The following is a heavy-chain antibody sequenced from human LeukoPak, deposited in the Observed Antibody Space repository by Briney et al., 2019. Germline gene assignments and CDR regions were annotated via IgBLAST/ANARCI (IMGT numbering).Heavy chain of an antibody. CDR1: GFTFSSFS. Sequence: GGSLRLSCAASGFTFSSFSMNWVRQAPGKGLEWVAFIRYDGSNKYYADSVKGRFTISRDNSKNTLYLQMNSLRAEDTAVYYCANPSRTPYCSSTSCYGGAFDYWGQGTLVTVSS. V-gene: IGHV3-30*02. CDR3: ANPSRTPYCSSTSCYGGAFDY. CDR2: IRYDGSNK. J-gene: IGHJ4*02. D-gene: IGHD2-2*01.